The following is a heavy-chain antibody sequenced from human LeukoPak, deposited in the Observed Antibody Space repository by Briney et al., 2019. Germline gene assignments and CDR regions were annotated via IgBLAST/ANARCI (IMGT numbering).Heavy chain of an antibody. J-gene: IGHJ3*02. Sequence: SEALSLTCTVSGGSISSYYWSWIRQPPGKGLEWIGYISYSGSANYNPSLKSRVTISIDPSKNQFSLKLRSVTAADTAIYYCARQGYDILTGYIDAFDIWGQGTMVTVSS. CDR2: ISYSGSA. V-gene: IGHV4-59*08. D-gene: IGHD3-9*01. CDR1: GGSISSYY. CDR3: ARQGYDILTGYIDAFDI.